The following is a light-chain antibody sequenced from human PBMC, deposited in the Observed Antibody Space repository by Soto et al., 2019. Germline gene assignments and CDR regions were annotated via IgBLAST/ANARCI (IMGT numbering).Light chain of an antibody. V-gene: IGKV1-17*03. CDR3: LQESSYPPS. CDR1: QGIRNY. CDR2: DAS. Sequence: DIQMTQSPSAMSASVGDRVTITCRASQGIRNYLDWFQQKPGKVPKRLIYDASNLQSGVPSRFSGSGSGSEFTLTITILQPEDFATYYCLQESSYPPSFVGGTKVEIK. J-gene: IGKJ4*01.